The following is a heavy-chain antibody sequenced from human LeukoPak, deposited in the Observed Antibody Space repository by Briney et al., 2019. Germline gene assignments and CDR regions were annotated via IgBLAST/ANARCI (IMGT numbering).Heavy chain of an antibody. CDR1: GLTFSDFW. Sequence: GGSLRLSCAASGLTFSDFWMHWVRQPPGKGLVWVALVKGDGRTTIYADSVKGRFTISRDNAKNTLYLQMNSLRADDSGVYYCATGHSYGYDYWGQGVLVTVS. CDR3: ATGHSYGYDY. D-gene: IGHD5-18*01. V-gene: IGHV3-74*01. CDR2: VKGDGRTT. J-gene: IGHJ4*02.